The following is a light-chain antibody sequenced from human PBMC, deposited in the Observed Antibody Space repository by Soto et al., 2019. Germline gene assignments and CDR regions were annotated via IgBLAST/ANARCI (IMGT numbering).Light chain of an antibody. Sequence: EIVLTQSPGTLSLSPGERATLSCRASQSVSSSYLAWYQQKPGQAPRLLIYGASSRATGIPDRFSGSGSGTDFTLTISILEPEDVAVYYCQQSRAFGGGTKVEIK. CDR1: QSVSSSY. V-gene: IGKV3-20*01. CDR3: QQSRA. J-gene: IGKJ4*01. CDR2: GAS.